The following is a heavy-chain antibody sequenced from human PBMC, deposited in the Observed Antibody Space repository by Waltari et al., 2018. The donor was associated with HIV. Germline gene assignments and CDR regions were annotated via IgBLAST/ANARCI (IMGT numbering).Heavy chain of an antibody. D-gene: IGHD4-17*01. CDR2: IWYDGSKR. CDR3: VRDDYGTY. CDR1: GFTFSNHG. V-gene: IGHV3-33*01. Sequence: QVHLVESGGGVVQPGRSLRPSCAASGFTFSNHGIHWVRQAPGKGLEWVAVIWYDGSKRYYRDSVKGRFTISRDNSKNTLYLQMNSLRVEDTAVYYCVRDDYGTYWGQGTPVTVSS. J-gene: IGHJ4*02.